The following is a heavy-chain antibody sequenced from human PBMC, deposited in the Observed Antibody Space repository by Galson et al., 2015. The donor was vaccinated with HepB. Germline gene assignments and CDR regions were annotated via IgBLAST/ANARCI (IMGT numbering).Heavy chain of an antibody. J-gene: IGHJ6*03. V-gene: IGHV1-3*01. Sequence: SVKVSCKASGNTFTSYVMYWVRQAPGQRLEWMGWINAGNGNTKYSQKFQGRVTITRDTSANTAYMEVSGLRFEDSAVYYCARDGSPYGSRSHYYYYMDVWGKGTTVTVSS. CDR1: GNTFTSYV. CDR2: INAGNGNT. D-gene: IGHD3-10*01. CDR3: ARDGSPYGSRSHYYYYMDV.